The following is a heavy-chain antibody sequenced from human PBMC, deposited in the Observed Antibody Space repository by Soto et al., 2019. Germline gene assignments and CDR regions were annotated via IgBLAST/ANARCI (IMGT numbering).Heavy chain of an antibody. CDR1: GGTFSSYT. CDR2: VIPILGIA. V-gene: IGHV1-69*02. D-gene: IGHD2-21*02. J-gene: IGHJ4*02. Sequence: VKVSCKASGGTFSSYTISWVRQAPGQGLEWMGRVIPILGIANYAQKLQGRVTITADKSTSTAYMELSSLRSEDTAVYYCASGYCGGDCYPFDYWGQGTLVTVSS. CDR3: ASGYCGGDCYPFDY.